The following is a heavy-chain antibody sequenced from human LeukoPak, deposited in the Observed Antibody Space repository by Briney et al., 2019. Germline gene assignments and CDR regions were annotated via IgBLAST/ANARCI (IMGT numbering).Heavy chain of an antibody. CDR1: GLPVISNN. V-gene: IGHV3-53*01. D-gene: IGHD3-22*01. CDR2: IYSDGST. CDR3: ARVTDSSGYYAFDI. J-gene: IGHJ3*02. Sequence: GGSWSLSGQALGLPVISNNMGGSGKPQGKGLNGVPVIYSDGSTYYADSVKGRFTISRDNSKNTLYLQMNSLRAEDTAAYYCARVTDSSGYYAFDIWGQGTMVTVSS.